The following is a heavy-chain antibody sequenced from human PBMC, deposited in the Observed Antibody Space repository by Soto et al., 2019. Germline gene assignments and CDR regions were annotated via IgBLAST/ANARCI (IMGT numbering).Heavy chain of an antibody. CDR1: CGAISSSLYY. D-gene: IGHD4-17*01. Sequence: PSETLALSCTVSCGAISSSLYYWGWLRQPPGKGREWIGSIYYSGSTYYNPSLKRRVTISVDTSKNQFSLQLSSVTAADTAVYYCARPSGYGGADWFDPWGQGTLVTVS. CDR2: IYYSGST. J-gene: IGHJ5*02. V-gene: IGHV4-39*01. CDR3: ARPSGYGGADWFDP.